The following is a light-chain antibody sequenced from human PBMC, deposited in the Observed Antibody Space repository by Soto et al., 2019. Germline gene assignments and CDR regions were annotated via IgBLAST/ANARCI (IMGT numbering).Light chain of an antibody. Sequence: QSALTQPACVSASPGQSITISCTGTSSDVGGYNLVSWHQHHPGKPPKLMIYDVSHRPSGVSSRFSGSKSGNTASLTISGLQPEDEADYYCSSYTTSSTSVAFGGGTKVTVL. J-gene: IGLJ2*01. CDR1: SSDVGGYNL. CDR2: DVS. CDR3: SSYTTSSTSVA. V-gene: IGLV2-14*03.